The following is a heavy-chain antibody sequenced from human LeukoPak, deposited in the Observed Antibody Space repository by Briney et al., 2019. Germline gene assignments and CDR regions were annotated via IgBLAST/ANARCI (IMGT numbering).Heavy chain of an antibody. CDR2: INWNGGST. J-gene: IGHJ3*02. Sequence: PGGSLRLSCAASGFTFSSYIMNWVRQAPGKGLEWVSGINWNGGSTGYADSVKGRFTISRDNAKNSLYLQMNSLRAEDTALYYCAREGATDDAFDIWGQGTMVTVSS. V-gene: IGHV3-20*04. CDR1: GFTFSSYI. D-gene: IGHD5-12*01. CDR3: AREGATDDAFDI.